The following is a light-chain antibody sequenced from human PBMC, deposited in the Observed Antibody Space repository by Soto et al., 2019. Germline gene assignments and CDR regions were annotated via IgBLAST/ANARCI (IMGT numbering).Light chain of an antibody. J-gene: IGKJ2*01. CDR1: QSVSNNY. CDR2: GVS. CDR3: QHYDSSPYT. V-gene: IGKV3-20*01. Sequence: EIVLTQSPGTLSLSPGERATLSCRASQSVSNNYLAWYQQKPGQAPRLLIYGVSNRATGIPDRFSGSGSGTDFTLTISRLEPEDFAVYYCQHYDSSPYTFGQGTKVEIK.